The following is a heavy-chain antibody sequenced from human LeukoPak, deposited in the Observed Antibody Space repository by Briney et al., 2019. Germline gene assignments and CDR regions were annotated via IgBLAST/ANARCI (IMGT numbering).Heavy chain of an antibody. V-gene: IGHV3-74*01. CDR1: GFTFSSYW. D-gene: IGHD3-3*01. J-gene: IGHJ4*02. CDR3: ARDRPYYDFWSGINQDY. CDR2: INSDGSST. Sequence: GGSLRLSCAASGFTFSSYWMHWVRQAPGKGLVWVSRINSDGSSTSYADSVKGRFTISRDNAKNTLYLQMNSLRAEDTAVYYCARDRPYYDFWSGINQDYWGQGTLVTVSS.